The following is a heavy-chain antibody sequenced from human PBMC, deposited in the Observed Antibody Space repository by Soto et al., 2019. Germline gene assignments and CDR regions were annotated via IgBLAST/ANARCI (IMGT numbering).Heavy chain of an antibody. Sequence: SETLSLTCNVSGDSISGYYWSWIRQPPGKGRVCIGYIYYSGSTKYNPSLKGLVTMSVETPKTQFTLKLTSVTAADTAMYLCTKYRLTDAEGYTFDYRGQRALVTVSS. CDR1: GDSISGYY. V-gene: IGHV4-59*01. CDR2: IYYSGST. J-gene: IGHJ4*02. D-gene: IGHD2-15*01. CDR3: TKYRLTDAEGYTFDY.